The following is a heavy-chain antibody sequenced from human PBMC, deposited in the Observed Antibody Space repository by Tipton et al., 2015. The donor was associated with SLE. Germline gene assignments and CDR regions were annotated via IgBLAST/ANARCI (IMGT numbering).Heavy chain of an antibody. D-gene: IGHD3-10*01. J-gene: IGHJ6*02. CDR1: GGSISSGGYY. V-gene: IGHV4-31*03. Sequence: TLSLTCTVSGGSISSGGYYWSWIRQHPGNGLEWIGYIYYSGSTYYNPSLKSRLTISVDTSKNQFSLKLSSVTAADTAVYYCARDRGITMVQGVIDGMDVWGQGTTVTVSS. CDR2: IYYSGST. CDR3: ARDRGITMVQGVIDGMDV.